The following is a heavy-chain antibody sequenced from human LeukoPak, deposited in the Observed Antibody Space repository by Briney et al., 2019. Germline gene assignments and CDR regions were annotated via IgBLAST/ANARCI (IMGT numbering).Heavy chain of an antibody. Sequence: SKTLSLTCTVSNGSVSNYYWGWIRQPPGRGLEWIGHIYSSGTTDYNPSFKSRVTISVDTSKNQFSLKLSSVTAADTAVYYCARDMLGTLFWGQGTLVTVSS. D-gene: IGHD7-27*01. CDR2: IYSSGTT. CDR1: NGSVSNYY. J-gene: IGHJ4*02. V-gene: IGHV4-59*02. CDR3: ARDMLGTLF.